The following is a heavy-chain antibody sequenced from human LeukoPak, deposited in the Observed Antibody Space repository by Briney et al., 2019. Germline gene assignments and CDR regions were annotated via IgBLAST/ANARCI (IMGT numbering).Heavy chain of an antibody. CDR2: IYPGDSDT. J-gene: IGHJ3*02. V-gene: IGHV5-51*01. D-gene: IGHD6-13*01. Sequence: GESLKISCKGSGYSFTSYWIVWVRQMPGKGLEWMGIIYPGDSDTRYSPSFKGQFTISADKSISTAYLQWSSLKASDTAMYYCARHASVYFVGAAVGDDAFDIWGQGTMVSVSS. CDR3: ARHASVYFVGAAVGDDAFDI. CDR1: GYSFTSYW.